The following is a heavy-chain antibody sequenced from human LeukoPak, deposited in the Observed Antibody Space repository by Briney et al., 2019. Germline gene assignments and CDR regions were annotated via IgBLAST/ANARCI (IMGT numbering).Heavy chain of an antibody. J-gene: IGHJ4*02. CDR1: GFTFSSYN. CDR2: ISSGSTTI. D-gene: IGHD2-2*01. CDR3: ARALTTSWYYFDY. Sequence: PGGSLRLSCAASGFTFSSYNMNWVRQGPGKGLEWVSYISSGSTTIYYADSVQGRFTISRDNAKNSLYLQMNSLRAEDTAVYYCARALTTSWYYFDYWGQGTLVTVSP. V-gene: IGHV3-48*04.